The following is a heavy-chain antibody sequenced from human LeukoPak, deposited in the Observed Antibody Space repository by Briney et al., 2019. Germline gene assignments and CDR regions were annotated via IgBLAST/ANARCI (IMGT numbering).Heavy chain of an antibody. CDR1: GVTFSSYW. CDR3: ASSYGSGRFDP. CDR2: INSAGSTT. V-gene: IGHV3-74*01. J-gene: IGHJ5*02. D-gene: IGHD3-10*01. Sequence: GGSLRLSCAASGVTFSSYWMHWVRQAPGKGLVWFSLINSAGSTTTYADSVKGRFTISRDNAKNTLYLQLNSLRAEDTAVYYCASSYGSGRFDPWGQGNLVTVSS.